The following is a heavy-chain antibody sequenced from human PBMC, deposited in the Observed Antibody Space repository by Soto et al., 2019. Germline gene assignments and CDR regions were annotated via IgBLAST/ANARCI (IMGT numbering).Heavy chain of an antibody. D-gene: IGHD3-22*01. CDR1: GYSFTSYW. J-gene: IGHJ5*02. CDR2: IYPGDSDT. V-gene: IGHV5-51*01. Sequence: GESLKISCKGSGYSFTSYWIGWVRQMPGKGLEWMGIIYPGDSDTRYSPSFQGQVTISADKSISTAYLQWSSLKASDTAMYYCARLGYYDSSGYYSYNAWFDPWGQGTLVTVSS. CDR3: ARLGYYDSSGYYSYNAWFDP.